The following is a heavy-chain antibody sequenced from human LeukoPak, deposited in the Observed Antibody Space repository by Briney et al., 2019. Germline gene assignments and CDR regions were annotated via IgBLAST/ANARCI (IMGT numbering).Heavy chain of an antibody. J-gene: IGHJ6*03. Sequence: SQTLSLTCTVSGGSISSGGYCWSWIRQHPGKGLEWIGYIYYSGSTYYNPYLKSRVTISVDTSKNQFSLKLRSVTAADTAVYYCARVGTYYYDSSGYYWPGDYYYYYMDVWGKGTTVTVSS. CDR3: ARVGTYYYDSSGYYWPGDYYYYYMDV. CDR2: IYYSGST. CDR1: GGSISSGGYC. D-gene: IGHD3-22*01. V-gene: IGHV4-31*03.